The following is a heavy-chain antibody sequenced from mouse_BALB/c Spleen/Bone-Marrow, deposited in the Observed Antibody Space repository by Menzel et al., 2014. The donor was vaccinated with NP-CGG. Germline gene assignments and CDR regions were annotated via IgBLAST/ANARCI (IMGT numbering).Heavy chain of an antibody. CDR3: ARLITTGGFAY. CDR1: GYTFSTYW. J-gene: IGHJ3*01. Sequence: VQLQESGAELMKPRAPVKISCKATGYTFSTYWIEWVKQRPGHGLEWIGEILPGSGTTNYNEKFKGKATFTADTSSNTAYMQLSSLTSEDSAVYYCARLITTGGFAYWGQGTLVTVSA. CDR2: ILPGSGTT. D-gene: IGHD2-4*01. V-gene: IGHV1-9*01.